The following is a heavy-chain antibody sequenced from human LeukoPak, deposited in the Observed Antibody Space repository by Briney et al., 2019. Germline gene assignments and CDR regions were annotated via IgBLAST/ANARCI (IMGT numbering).Heavy chain of an antibody. CDR3: GRPLQRGSWTQRALDY. CDR1: GYTFTSYD. V-gene: IGHV1-8*01. J-gene: IGHJ4*02. Sequence: ASVKVSCKASGYTFTSYDISWVRQATVQGLKWMGWMNPNSGNAGYAQRFQGRVTMTRNNSISTAYMELTSLRSEDTAVYYCGRPLQRGSWTQRALDYWGQGTLVTVSS. D-gene: IGHD3-10*01. CDR2: MNPNSGNA.